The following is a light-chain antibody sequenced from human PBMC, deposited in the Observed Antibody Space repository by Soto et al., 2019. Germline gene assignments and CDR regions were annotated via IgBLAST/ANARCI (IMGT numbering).Light chain of an antibody. CDR1: QSISSW. V-gene: IGKV1-5*03. J-gene: IGKJ1*01. CDR3: QQCNSYPPT. Sequence: DIQMTQSPSTLSASVGDRVTITCRASQSISSWLAWYQQKPGKAPKVLIYKASNLQSGVPARFSGSGSGTDFTLTISSLQPDDFATYYCQQCNSYPPTFGQGTTVDI. CDR2: KAS.